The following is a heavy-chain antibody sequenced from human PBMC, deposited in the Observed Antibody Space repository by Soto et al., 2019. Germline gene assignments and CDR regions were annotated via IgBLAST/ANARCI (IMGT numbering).Heavy chain of an antibody. CDR3: ARQGGSSNWFDT. D-gene: IGHD1-26*01. CDR2: IYYSGST. J-gene: IGHJ5*02. Sequence: QLQLQESGPGLVKPSETLSLTCTVSGGSISSSSYYWGWIRQPPGKVLEWIGSIYYSGSTYSNPSLKSRVTISVDTSKNQFSLKLSSVTAADTAVYYCARQGGSSNWFDTWGQGTLVTVSS. CDR1: GGSISSSSYY. V-gene: IGHV4-39*01.